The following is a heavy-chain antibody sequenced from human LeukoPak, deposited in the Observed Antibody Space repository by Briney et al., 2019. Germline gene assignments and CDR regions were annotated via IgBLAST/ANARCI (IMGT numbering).Heavy chain of an antibody. CDR2: IYSSGNT. CDR3: ARGRPPTN. V-gene: IGHV4-30-4*01. Sequence: SQTLSLTCTVSGDSISSGYSYWSWIRQPPGEGLERIGYIYSSGNTYYNPSLKSLITMSVDTSKNQFSLKLSSVTAADTAVYYCARGRPPTNWGQGTLVTVSS. CDR1: GDSISSGYSY. D-gene: IGHD1-1*01. J-gene: IGHJ1*01.